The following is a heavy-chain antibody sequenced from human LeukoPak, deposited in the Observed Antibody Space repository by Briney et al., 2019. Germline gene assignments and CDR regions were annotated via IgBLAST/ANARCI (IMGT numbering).Heavy chain of an antibody. CDR2: ISAYNGNT. Sequence: ASVKVSCKASGYTFTSYGISWVRQAPGRGLEWMGWISAYNGNTNYAQKLQGRVTMTTDTSTSTAYMELRSLRSDDTAVYYCARDSLRDCSGGSCYPGVWGQGTLVTVSS. CDR3: ARDSLRDCSGGSCYPGV. J-gene: IGHJ4*02. CDR1: GYTFTSYG. D-gene: IGHD2-15*01. V-gene: IGHV1-18*01.